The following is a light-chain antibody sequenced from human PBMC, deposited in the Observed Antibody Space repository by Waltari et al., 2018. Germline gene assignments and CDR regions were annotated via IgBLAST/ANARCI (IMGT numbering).Light chain of an antibody. CDR2: QVS. J-gene: IGKJ1*01. CDR3: EQNTHLPT. V-gene: IGKV2-30*02. CDR1: QGLVHSDGKTY. Sequence: DVVMTQSPVSLPITPGQPATISCRSSQGLVHSDGKTYLSWYQQKSGQPPRLLIYQVSTRSSGVPDRFSGSGAGTDFTLKISRVEAEDVGVYFCEQNTHLPTFGQGTKVEIK.